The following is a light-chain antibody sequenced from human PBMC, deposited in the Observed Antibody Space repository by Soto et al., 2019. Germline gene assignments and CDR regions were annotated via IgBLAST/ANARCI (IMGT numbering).Light chain of an antibody. CDR2: GAS. Sequence: EIVMTQSPATLSVSPGERATLSCRASQSVSSNLAWYQQKPGQAPRLLSYGASTRATGIPARFSGSGSGTDFTMSISSLQSEDFAVYYCQQYNNWPPYTLGQGTKLESK. CDR1: QSVSSN. J-gene: IGKJ2*01. V-gene: IGKV3-15*01. CDR3: QQYNNWPPYT.